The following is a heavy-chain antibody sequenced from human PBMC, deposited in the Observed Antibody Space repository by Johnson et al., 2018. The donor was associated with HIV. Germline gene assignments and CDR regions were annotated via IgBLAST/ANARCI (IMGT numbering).Heavy chain of an antibody. Sequence: VLLVESGGGLVQPGGSLRLSCAVSGFTVNGNYMSWVRQAPGKGLEWVSVIYSGDTTYYADSVKGRFTISRDTSKNTLYLQMNSLRAEDTAVYYCARVRLPDAFDIWGQGTMVTVSS. CDR2: IYSGDTT. CDR3: ARVRLPDAFDI. V-gene: IGHV3-66*02. CDR1: GFTVNGNY. J-gene: IGHJ3*02.